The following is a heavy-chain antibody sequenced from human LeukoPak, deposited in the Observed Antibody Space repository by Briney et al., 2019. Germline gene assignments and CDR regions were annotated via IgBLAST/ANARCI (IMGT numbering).Heavy chain of an antibody. Sequence: LGGSLRLSCAASGFTFNSFAMTWVRQAPGKGLEWVSSISGSDGTSHYADFVKGRFTISRDNADNALYLQMNSLRGDDTALYYCARGVDSAIDWWGQGTLVTVSS. J-gene: IGHJ4*02. D-gene: IGHD3-9*01. V-gene: IGHV3-23*01. CDR1: GFTFNSFA. CDR3: ARGVDSAIDW. CDR2: ISGSDGTS.